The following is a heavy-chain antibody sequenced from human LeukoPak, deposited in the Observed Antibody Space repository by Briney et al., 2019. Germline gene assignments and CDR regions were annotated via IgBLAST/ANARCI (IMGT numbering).Heavy chain of an antibody. Sequence: GGSLRLSCAASGFTFDDYAMHWVRQAPGKGLEWVSGISWNSGSIGYADSVKGRFTISRDNAKNSLYLQMNSLRAEDTALYYCAKDGGRDGYNFIAWFDPWGQGTLVTVSS. CDR1: GFTFDDYA. J-gene: IGHJ5*02. CDR3: AKDGGRDGYNFIAWFDP. V-gene: IGHV3-9*01. D-gene: IGHD5-24*01. CDR2: ISWNSGSI.